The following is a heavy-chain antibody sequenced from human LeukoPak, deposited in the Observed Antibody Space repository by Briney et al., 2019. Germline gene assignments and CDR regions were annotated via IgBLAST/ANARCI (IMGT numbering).Heavy chain of an antibody. CDR3: ATGTIYRNYYYMDV. V-gene: IGHV1-69*06. J-gene: IGHJ6*03. CDR1: GGTFSSYA. D-gene: IGHD5-12*01. Sequence: SVKVSCKASGGTFSSYAISWLRQATGQGLEWMGGIIPIFGTANYAQKCQGRVKITADKSTSTAYMELSSLRSEDTAVYYCATGTIYRNYYYMDVWGKGTTVTVSS. CDR2: IIPIFGTA.